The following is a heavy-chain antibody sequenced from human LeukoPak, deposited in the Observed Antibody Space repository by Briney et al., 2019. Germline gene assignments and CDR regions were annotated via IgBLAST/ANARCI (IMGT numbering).Heavy chain of an antibody. D-gene: IGHD3-9*01. Sequence: SETLSLTCTVSGGSISSGGYYWSWIRQRPGKGLEWIGYIYYSGSTYYNPSLKSRVTISVDTSKNQFSLKLSSVTAADTAVYYCATNTYDILTGYYPLHDWGQGTLVTVSS. CDR3: ATNTYDILTGYYPLHD. V-gene: IGHV4-31*03. J-gene: IGHJ4*02. CDR1: GGSISSGGYY. CDR2: IYYSGST.